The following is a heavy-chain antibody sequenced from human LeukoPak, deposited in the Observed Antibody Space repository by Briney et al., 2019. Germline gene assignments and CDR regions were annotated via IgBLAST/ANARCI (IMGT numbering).Heavy chain of an antibody. Sequence: GASVKVSCKASGYTFTGYYMHWVRQAPGQGLEWMGWINPNSGGTNYAQKFQGRVTMTRDTSISTAYMELSRLRSDDTAVYYCARDLIEQPGRIDYWGQGTLVTVSS. D-gene: IGHD1/OR15-1a*01. CDR1: GYTFTGYY. V-gene: IGHV1-2*02. CDR2: INPNSGGT. J-gene: IGHJ4*02. CDR3: ARDLIEQPGRIDY.